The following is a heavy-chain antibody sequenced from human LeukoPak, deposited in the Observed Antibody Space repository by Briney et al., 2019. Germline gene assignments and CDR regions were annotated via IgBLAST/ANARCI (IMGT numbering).Heavy chain of an antibody. V-gene: IGHV4-34*01. CDR2: INHSGST. CDR1: GGSFSGYY. Sequence: SETLSLTCAVYGGSFSGYYWSWIRQPPGKGLEWIGEINHSGSTNYNPSLKSRVTISVDTSKNQFSLKLSSVTAADTAVYYCAREVVAATHWFDLWGQGTLVTVSS. D-gene: IGHD2-15*01. J-gene: IGHJ5*02. CDR3: AREVVAATHWFDL.